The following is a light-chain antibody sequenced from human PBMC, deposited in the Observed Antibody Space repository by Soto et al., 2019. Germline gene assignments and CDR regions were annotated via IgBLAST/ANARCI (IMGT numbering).Light chain of an antibody. CDR2: DDN. Sequence: QSVMTQPPSVSAAPGQKVTISCSGSRYNIGGNSVSWYQQLPGTAPKLLIYDDNKRPSGIPDRFSGSKSGTSATLGITGFQTGDEADYYCGSWDSSLSAYVFGTGTKVTVL. J-gene: IGLJ1*01. CDR1: RYNIGGNS. V-gene: IGLV1-51*01. CDR3: GSWDSSLSAYV.